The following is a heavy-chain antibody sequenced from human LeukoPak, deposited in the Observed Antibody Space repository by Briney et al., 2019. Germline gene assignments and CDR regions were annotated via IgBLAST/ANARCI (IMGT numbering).Heavy chain of an antibody. J-gene: IGHJ4*02. D-gene: IGHD3-10*01. CDR1: GFTFSRYA. Sequence: PGGSLRLSCAASGFTFSRYAMTWVRQVPGKGLEWVSLISGSADTTYYAESVKGRFTISRDNAKNTLYLHMNSLTADDTAVYFCAKAVGSGSYRHSDYWGQGTLVTVSS. CDR3: AKAVGSGSYRHSDY. V-gene: IGHV3-23*01. CDR2: ISGSADTT.